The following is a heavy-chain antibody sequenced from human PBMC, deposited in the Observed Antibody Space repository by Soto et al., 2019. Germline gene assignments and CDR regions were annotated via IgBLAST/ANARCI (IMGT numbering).Heavy chain of an antibody. J-gene: IGHJ4*02. CDR2: ISSSSSTI. CDR3: ARDGGYSYGPFDY. Sequence: EVQLVESGGGLVQPGGSLRLSCAASGFTFSSHSMNWVRQAPGKGLEWVSYISSSSSTIYYADSVKGRFTISRDNAKNSLYLQMNSLRAEDTAVYYCARDGGYSYGPFDYWGQGTLVTVSS. D-gene: IGHD5-18*01. V-gene: IGHV3-48*01. CDR1: GFTFSSHS.